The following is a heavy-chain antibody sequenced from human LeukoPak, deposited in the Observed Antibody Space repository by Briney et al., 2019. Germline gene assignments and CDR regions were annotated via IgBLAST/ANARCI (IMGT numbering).Heavy chain of an antibody. CDR3: ARDPFGEGGINY. V-gene: IGHV4-39*07. J-gene: IGHJ4*02. CDR2: IYYSGST. D-gene: IGHD3-10*01. Sequence: SETLSLTCTVSGGSISSSSYYWGWIRQPPGKGLEWIGSIYYSGSTYYNPSLKSRVTISVDTSKNQFSLKLSSVTAADTAVYYCARDPFGEGGINYWGQGTLVTVSS. CDR1: GGSISSSSYY.